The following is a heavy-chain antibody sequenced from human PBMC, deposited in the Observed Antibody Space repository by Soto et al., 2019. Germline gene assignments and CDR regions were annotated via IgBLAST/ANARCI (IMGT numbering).Heavy chain of an antibody. CDR2: ISYDGSNK. CDR3: AKDGRLTGTTDY. J-gene: IGHJ4*02. Sequence: QVQLVESGGGVVQPGRSQRLSCAASGFTFSSYGMHWVRQAPGKGLEWVAVISYDGSNKYYADSVKGRFTISRDNSKNTLYLQMNSLRAEDTAVYYCAKDGRLTGTTDYWGQGTLVTVSS. V-gene: IGHV3-30*18. CDR1: GFTFSSYG. D-gene: IGHD1-7*01.